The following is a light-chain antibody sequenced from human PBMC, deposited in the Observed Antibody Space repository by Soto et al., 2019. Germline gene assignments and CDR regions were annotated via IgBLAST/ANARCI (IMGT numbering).Light chain of an antibody. CDR3: AAWDDSLNGRV. CDR2: SNN. Sequence: QLVLTQPPSASGTPGQRVTISCSGSSSNIGSNTVNWYQQLPGTAPKLLIYSNNQRPSGVPDRFSGSKSGTSASLAISGLQSEDEADDYCAAWDDSLNGRVFGGGTKVTVL. V-gene: IGLV1-44*01. CDR1: SSNIGSNT. J-gene: IGLJ2*01.